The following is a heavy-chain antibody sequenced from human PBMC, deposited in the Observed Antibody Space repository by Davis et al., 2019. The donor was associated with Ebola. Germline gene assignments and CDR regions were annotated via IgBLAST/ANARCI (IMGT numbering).Heavy chain of an antibody. CDR3: AKDQRDGYIHFDY. CDR2: IYSGGST. CDR1: GFTVSSNY. V-gene: IGHV3-53*05. J-gene: IGHJ4*02. Sequence: GGSLRLSCAASGFTVSSNYMSWVRQAPGKGLEWVSVIYSGGSTYYADSVKGRFTISRDNSKNTLYLQMNSLRAEDTAVYYCAKDQRDGYIHFDYWGQGTLVTVSS. D-gene: IGHD5-24*01.